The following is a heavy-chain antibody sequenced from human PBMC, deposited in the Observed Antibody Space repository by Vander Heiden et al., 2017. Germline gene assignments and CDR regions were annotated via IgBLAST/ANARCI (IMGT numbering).Heavy chain of an antibody. J-gene: IGHJ1*01. CDR2: INPSGGST. CDR1: GYTFTSYS. CDR3: ARDNRRYGGNSGYFQH. V-gene: IGHV1-46*01. D-gene: IGHD4-17*01. Sequence: QVQLVQSGAEVKKPGASVTVSCTASGYTFTSYSMHWVRQAHGQGLEWMGIINPSGGSTSYAQKFQGRVTMTRDTSTSTVYMELSSLRSEDTAVYYCARDNRRYGGNSGYFQHWGQGTLVTVSS.